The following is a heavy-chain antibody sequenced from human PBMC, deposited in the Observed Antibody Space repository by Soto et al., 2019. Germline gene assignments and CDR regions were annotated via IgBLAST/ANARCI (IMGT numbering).Heavy chain of an antibody. V-gene: IGHV4-59*02. J-gene: IGHJ4*02. Sequence: SETLSLTCTVSSSSVSSYYWNWIRQSPGKGLEWIGYIYYSGYTNYNPSLKSRITISVDTSKNQFSLKLSSVTPADTAVYYCAGGGMTTVPYWGQGTLVTVS. CDR2: IYYSGYT. CDR1: SSSVSSYY. CDR3: AGGGMTTVPY. D-gene: IGHD4-17*01.